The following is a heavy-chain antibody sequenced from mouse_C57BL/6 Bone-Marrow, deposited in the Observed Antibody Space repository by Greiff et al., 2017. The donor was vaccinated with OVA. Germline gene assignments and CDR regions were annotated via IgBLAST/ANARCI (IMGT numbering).Heavy chain of an antibody. CDR1: GYTFTSYW. D-gene: IGHD1-1*01. CDR2: IYPGNSDT. Sequence: EVKLVESGTVLARPGASVKMSCKTSGYTFTSYWMHWVKQRPGQGLEWIGAIYPGNSDTSYNQKFKGKAKLTAVTSASTAYMELSSLTNEDSAVYYCNKREDYYGSSGYFDYWGQGTTLTVSS. V-gene: IGHV1-5*01. CDR3: NKREDYYGSSGYFDY. J-gene: IGHJ2*01.